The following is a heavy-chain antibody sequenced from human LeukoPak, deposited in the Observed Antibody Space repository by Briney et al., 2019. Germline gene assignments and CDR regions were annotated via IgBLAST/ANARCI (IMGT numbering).Heavy chain of an antibody. D-gene: IGHD6-13*01. CDR2: ISYDGSNK. J-gene: IGHJ4*02. V-gene: IGHV3-30*03. CDR3: ARGQQLAWRELRYYFDY. CDR1: GFTFSSYG. Sequence: GGSLRLSCAASGFTFSSYGMHWVRQAPGKGLEWVAVISYDGSNKYYADSVKGRFTISRDNSKNSLYLQMNSLRAEDTAVYYCARGQQLAWRELRYYFDYWGQGTLVTVSS.